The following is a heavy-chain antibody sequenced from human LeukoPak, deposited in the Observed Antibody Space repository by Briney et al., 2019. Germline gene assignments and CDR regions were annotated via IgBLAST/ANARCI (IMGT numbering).Heavy chain of an antibody. J-gene: IGHJ5*02. D-gene: IGHD2-2*01. CDR1: GYTFTGYY. CDR2: VNPNSGGT. CDR3: ARQPSSSPRWFDP. Sequence: GASVKVSCKASGYTFTGYYIHWVRQAPGQGLEWMGWVNPNSGGTNYAQKFQGRVTMARDTSISTAYMELSRLRSDDTAVYYCARQPSSSPRWFDPWGQGTLVTVSS. V-gene: IGHV1-2*02.